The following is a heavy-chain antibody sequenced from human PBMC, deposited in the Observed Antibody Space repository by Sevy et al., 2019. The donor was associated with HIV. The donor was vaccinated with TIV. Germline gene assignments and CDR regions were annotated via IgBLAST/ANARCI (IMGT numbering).Heavy chain of an antibody. CDR2: INQDGSEK. Sequence: GGSLRLSCVASGFTFRSYWMNWLRQAPGKGLEWVANINQDGSEKFYLDSVKGRFTISRDNAKNSVFLQTDSLRAEDTAVYYCARSLDYWGQGSLVTVSS. CDR3: ARSLDY. CDR1: GFTFRSYW. V-gene: IGHV3-7*01. J-gene: IGHJ4*02.